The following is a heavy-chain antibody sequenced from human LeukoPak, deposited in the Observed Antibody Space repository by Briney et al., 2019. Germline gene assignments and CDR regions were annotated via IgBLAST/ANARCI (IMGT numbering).Heavy chain of an antibody. J-gene: IGHJ4*02. Sequence: GESLKISCKGSGYSFTSYWISWVRQMPGKGLEWMGRIDPSDSYTNYSPSFQGHVTISADESISTAYLQWSSLKASDTAMYYCARRPLYGSGSYYTPYFDYWGQGTLVTVSS. V-gene: IGHV5-10-1*01. CDR2: IDPSDSYT. CDR3: ARRPLYGSGSYYTPYFDY. D-gene: IGHD3-10*01. CDR1: GYSFTSYW.